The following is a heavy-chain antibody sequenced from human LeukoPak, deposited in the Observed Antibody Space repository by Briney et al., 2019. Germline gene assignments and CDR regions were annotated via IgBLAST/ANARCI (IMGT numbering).Heavy chain of an antibody. CDR2: IIPILGIA. D-gene: IGHD3-22*01. J-gene: IGHJ4*01. V-gene: IGHV1-69*04. Sequence: SVKVSCKASGGTFSSYAISWVRQAPGQGLEWMGRIIPILGIANHAQKFQGRVTITADKSTSTAYMELSSLRSEDTAVYYCATYFYDSNTFSYAGGYFDYWGHGTLVTVSS. CDR1: GGTFSSYA. CDR3: ATYFYDSNTFSYAGGYFDY.